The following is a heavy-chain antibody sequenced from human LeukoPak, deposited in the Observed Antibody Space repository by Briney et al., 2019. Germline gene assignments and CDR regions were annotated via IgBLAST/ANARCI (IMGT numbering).Heavy chain of an antibody. CDR1: GFTFSSYS. V-gene: IGHV3-21*01. Sequence: GGSLRLSCAASGFTFSSYSMNWVRQAPGKGLEWVSSISSSSSYIYYADSVKGRFTISRDNAKNSLYLQTNSLRAEDTAVYYCARETGQGYFDYWGQGTLVTVSS. CDR3: ARETGQGYFDY. D-gene: IGHD1-14*01. J-gene: IGHJ4*02. CDR2: ISSSSSYI.